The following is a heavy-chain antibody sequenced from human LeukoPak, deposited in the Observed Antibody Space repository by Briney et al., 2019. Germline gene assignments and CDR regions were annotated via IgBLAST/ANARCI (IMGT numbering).Heavy chain of an antibody. Sequence: GGSLRLSCAASGFTFSDYAVTWVRQAPGEGLKWVSAIGGDGRGTDYADSVKGRFIISRDNSKNTVFLQMNSLRAEDTALYYCARRVGGTPDYWGLGTRVTVSS. CDR2: IGGDGRGT. J-gene: IGHJ4*02. D-gene: IGHD1-26*01. CDR3: ARRVGGTPDY. V-gene: IGHV3-23*01. CDR1: GFTFSDYA.